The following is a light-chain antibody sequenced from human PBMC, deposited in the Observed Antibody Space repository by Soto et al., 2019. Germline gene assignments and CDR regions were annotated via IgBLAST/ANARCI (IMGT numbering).Light chain of an antibody. V-gene: IGKV1-39*01. CDR1: QGISRY. CDR2: AAS. Sequence: DIQMTQSPSSLSASVGDRVTITCRASQGISRYLNWYQQKPGKAPKVLIYAASNLESGVPSRFSGSGSGTDFNLTISSLQAGDFATYFCQETFTTPYTFGQGTKVDIK. CDR3: QETFTTPYT. J-gene: IGKJ2*01.